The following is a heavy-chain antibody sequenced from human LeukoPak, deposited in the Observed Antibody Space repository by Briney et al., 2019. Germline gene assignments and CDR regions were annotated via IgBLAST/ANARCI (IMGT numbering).Heavy chain of an antibody. D-gene: IGHD5-24*01. V-gene: IGHV3-21*01. CDR2: ISSSSSSI. CDR1: GFTFSSYS. Sequence: GSLRLSCAASGFTFSSYSMNWVRQAPGKGLEWVSSISSSSSSIYYADSVKARFTISRDNAKNSLYLQMNSLRAEDTAVYYCARVLDGYNYDAFDIWGQGTMVTVSS. J-gene: IGHJ3*02. CDR3: ARVLDGYNYDAFDI.